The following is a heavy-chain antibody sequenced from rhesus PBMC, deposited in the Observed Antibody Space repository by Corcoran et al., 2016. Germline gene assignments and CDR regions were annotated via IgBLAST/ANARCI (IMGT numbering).Heavy chain of an antibody. Sequence: QVQLQESGPGLVKPAETLSRTCAVSGGSISSGYGWSWIRQPPGKGLEWIGHIFGSIGSTYYNPALKSRVTISSDSSKNQFSLKLSSVTAADTAVYYCARQRTAAAGHDYWGQGVLVTVSS. CDR3: ARQRTAAAGHDY. V-gene: IGHV4S7*01. D-gene: IGHD6-25*01. J-gene: IGHJ4*01. CDR1: GGSISSGYG. CDR2: IFGSIGST.